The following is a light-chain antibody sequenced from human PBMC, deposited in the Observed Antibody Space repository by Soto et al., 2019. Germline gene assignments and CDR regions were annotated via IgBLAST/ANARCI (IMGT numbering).Light chain of an antibody. J-gene: IGLJ2*01. V-gene: IGLV2-14*03. CDR1: SSDVGGYNY. CDR3: STYTITLTIL. Sequence: QSVLTQPASVSGSPGQSITISCTGTSSDVGGYNYVSWYQQDPGKAPKLMIYDVSNRPSGVSNRFSGSKSCNTASLTISGLQTEDEADYYCSTYTITLTILFGGGTNLTVL. CDR2: DVS.